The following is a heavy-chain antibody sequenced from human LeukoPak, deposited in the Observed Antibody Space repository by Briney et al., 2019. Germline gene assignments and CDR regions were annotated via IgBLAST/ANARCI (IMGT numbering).Heavy chain of an antibody. CDR3: ARRARDCSRTSCFNYYYYTDV. CDR1: GYTLTELS. CDR2: LNPNNGKT. J-gene: IGHJ6*03. D-gene: IGHD2-2*01. Sequence: ASVKVSCKVSGYTLTELSMHWVRQAPGKGLEWMGWLNPNNGKTGYAQKFQGRVTITRDTSISTAYMELSSLRSEDTAVYYCARRARDCSRTSCFNYYYYTDVWGKGTTVTVSS. V-gene: IGHV1-8*03.